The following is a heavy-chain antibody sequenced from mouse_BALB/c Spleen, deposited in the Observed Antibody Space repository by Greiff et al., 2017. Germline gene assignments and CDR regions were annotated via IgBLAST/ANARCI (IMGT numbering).Heavy chain of an antibody. V-gene: IGHV2-9*02. CDR2: IWAGGST. J-gene: IGHJ2*01. D-gene: IGHD2-1*01. Sequence: VKLMESGPGLVAPSQSLSITCTVSGFSFTSYGVHWVRQPPGKGLEWLGVIWAGGSTNYNSALMSRLSISKENSKSQVFLKMNSLQTDDTAMYYCARDRKGNYVNDFDYWGQGTTLTVSS. CDR3: ARDRKGNYVNDFDY. CDR1: GFSFTSYG.